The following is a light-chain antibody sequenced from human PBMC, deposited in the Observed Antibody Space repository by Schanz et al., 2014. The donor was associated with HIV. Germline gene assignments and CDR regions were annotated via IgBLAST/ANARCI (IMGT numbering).Light chain of an antibody. J-gene: IGLJ2*01. Sequence: QSALTQPASVSGSPGQSITISCTGTSSDIGSYNLVSWYRQHPGEAPKLMIYEGSERPSGVSNRFSGSKSGNTASLTISGLQAEDEADYYCCSYVGSSTSYVVFGGGTKVTVL. CDR2: EGS. V-gene: IGLV2-23*01. CDR1: SSDIGSYNL. CDR3: CSYVGSSTSYVV.